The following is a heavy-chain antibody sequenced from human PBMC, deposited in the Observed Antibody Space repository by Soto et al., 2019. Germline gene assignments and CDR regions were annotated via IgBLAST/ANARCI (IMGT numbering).Heavy chain of an antibody. D-gene: IGHD6-19*01. CDR2: IYYSGST. V-gene: IGHV4-39*07. CDR1: GGSISSSSYY. J-gene: IGHJ3*02. CDR3: ARDLDSSGWYGAFDI. Sequence: SETLSLTCTVSGGSISSSSYYWGWIRQPPGKGLEWIGSIYYSGSTYYNPSLKSRVTISVDTSKNQFSLKLSSVTAADMAVYYCARDLDSSGWYGAFDIWGQGTMVTVSS.